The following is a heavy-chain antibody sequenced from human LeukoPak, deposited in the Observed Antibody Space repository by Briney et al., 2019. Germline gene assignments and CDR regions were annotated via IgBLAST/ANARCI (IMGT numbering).Heavy chain of an antibody. CDR3: ARDARGWSGFDY. V-gene: IGHV4-4*07. Sequence: SETLSLTCSVSGGSISSYYWSWIRQPAGKGREWIGRIYTTGNTDYNPSLKSRVTMSVDTSKNQFSLSLSSVTAADTAVYYCARDARGWSGFDYWGQGTLVTVSS. D-gene: IGHD3-3*01. CDR2: IYTTGNT. J-gene: IGHJ4*02. CDR1: GGSISSYY.